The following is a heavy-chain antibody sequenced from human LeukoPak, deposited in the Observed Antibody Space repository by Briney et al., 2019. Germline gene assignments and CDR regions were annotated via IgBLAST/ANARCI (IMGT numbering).Heavy chain of an antibody. CDR2: ICHSGST. J-gene: IGHJ4*02. Sequence: SETLSLTCTVSGGSIRSDGYYWSWIRQHPGKGLEWIAYICHSGSTYYNPSLKSRTTISVDTSKNQFSLKLTSVTAADTAVYYCARDSGSGPRGHDYWGQGTLVTVSS. V-gene: IGHV4-31*03. D-gene: IGHD3-10*01. CDR1: GGSIRSDGYY. CDR3: ARDSGSGPRGHDY.